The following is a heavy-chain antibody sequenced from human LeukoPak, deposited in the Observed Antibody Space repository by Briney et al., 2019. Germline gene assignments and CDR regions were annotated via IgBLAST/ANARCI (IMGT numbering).Heavy chain of an antibody. J-gene: IGHJ4*02. Sequence: PGGSLRLSCAASGFTFDDYGMSWVRQAPGKGLEWVSGINWNGGSTGYADSVKGRFTISRDNAKNSLSLQMNSLRAEDTALCYCARDHEGGGYSYGCYDYWGQGTLVTVSS. CDR3: ARDHEGGGYSYGCYDY. D-gene: IGHD5-18*01. CDR2: INWNGGST. V-gene: IGHV3-20*04. CDR1: GFTFDDYG.